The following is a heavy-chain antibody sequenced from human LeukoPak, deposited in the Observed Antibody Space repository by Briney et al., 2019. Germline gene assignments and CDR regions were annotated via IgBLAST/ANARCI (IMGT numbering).Heavy chain of an antibody. D-gene: IGHD1-14*01. CDR1: GGSISSGSYY. V-gene: IGHV4-61*02. J-gene: IGHJ4*02. CDR2: IYTSGST. Sequence: SETLSLTCTVSGGSISSGSYYWSWIRQPAGKGLEWIGRIYTSGSTNYNPSLKSRVTISVHTSKNQFSLKLSSVTAADTAVYYCAGGWYPLLQNDYWGQGTLVTVSS. CDR3: AGGWYPLLQNDY.